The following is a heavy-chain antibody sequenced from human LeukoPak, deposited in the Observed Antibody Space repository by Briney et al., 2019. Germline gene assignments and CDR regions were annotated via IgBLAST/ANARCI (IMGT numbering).Heavy chain of an antibody. CDR2: IYYSGST. D-gene: IGHD3-10*01. CDR1: GGSISSSSYY. V-gene: IGHV4-39*01. J-gene: IGHJ5*02. CDR3: ARQTRLLWFGELSTP. Sequence: PSETLSLTCTVSGGSISSSSYYWGWIRQPPGKGLEWIGSIYYSGSTYYNPSLESRVTISVDTSKNQFSLKLSSVTAADTAVYYCARQTRLLWFGELSTPWGQGALVTVSS.